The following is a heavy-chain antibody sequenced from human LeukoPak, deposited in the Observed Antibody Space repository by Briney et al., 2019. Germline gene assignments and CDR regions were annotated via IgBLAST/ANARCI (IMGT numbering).Heavy chain of an antibody. CDR1: GYTFTDYY. CDR3: ARAGENYYDFYY. V-gene: IGHV1-2*02. Sequence: ASVKVSCKASGYTFTDYYMHWVRQAPGQGLEWMGWINPNRGGTNYAQKFQGRVTMTRDTSTSIVYMELSSLGSEDTAVYYCARAGENYYDFYYRGQGTLVTVSS. D-gene: IGHD1-26*01. CDR2: INPNRGGT. J-gene: IGHJ4*02.